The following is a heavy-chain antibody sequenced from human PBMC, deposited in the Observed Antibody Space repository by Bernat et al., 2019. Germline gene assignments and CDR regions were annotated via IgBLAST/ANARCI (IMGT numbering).Heavy chain of an antibody. J-gene: IGHJ3*01. D-gene: IGHD3-3*01. CDR3: ARDHIGDNPDDAFDV. V-gene: IGHV3-23*01. CDR1: GFTFSAYA. CDR2: ISVSGGST. Sequence: EVQLFESGGGLVQPGGSLRLSCAASGFTFSAYAMGWVRQAPGKGLEWVSGISVSGGSTYYADSVTGRFTMSRDNSKNTLYLQMNSLRAEDTAVYYCARDHIGDNPDDAFDVWGQGTMVTVSS.